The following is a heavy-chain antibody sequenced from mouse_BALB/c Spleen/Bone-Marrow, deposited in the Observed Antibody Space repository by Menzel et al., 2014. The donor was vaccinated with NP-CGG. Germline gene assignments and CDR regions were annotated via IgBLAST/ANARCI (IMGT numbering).Heavy chain of an antibody. V-gene: IGHV5-6-5*01. CDR1: GFTFSNYA. D-gene: IGHD1-1*01. CDR3: ARVGITTVDY. CDR2: ISSGGST. J-gene: IGHJ2*01. Sequence: DVMLVESGGGLVKPGGSLKLSCAASGFTFSNYAMSWVRQTPEKRLEWVAFISSGGSTYYPDSVKGRFTISRDNARNILYLQMSSLRSEDTAMYYCARVGITTVDYWGQGTTLTVSS.